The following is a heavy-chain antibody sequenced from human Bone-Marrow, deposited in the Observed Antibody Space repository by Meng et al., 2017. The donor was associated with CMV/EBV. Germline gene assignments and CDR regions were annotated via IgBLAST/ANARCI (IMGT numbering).Heavy chain of an antibody. J-gene: IGHJ4*02. CDR2: ISGSGGST. CDR1: GFTFSSYA. D-gene: IGHD5-18*01. V-gene: IGHV3-23*01. CDR3: ARRAGYSYGFDY. Sequence: GESLKISCAASGFTFSSYAMSWVRQAPGKGLEWVSAISGSGGSTYYADSVKGRFTISRDNSKNTLYLQMNSLRAEDTAVYYCARRAGYSYGFDYWGQGKLVTVSS.